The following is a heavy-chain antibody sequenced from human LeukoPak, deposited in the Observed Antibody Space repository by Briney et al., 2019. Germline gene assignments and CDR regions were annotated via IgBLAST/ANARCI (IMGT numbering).Heavy chain of an antibody. CDR1: GFTVSSNY. J-gene: IGHJ6*02. CDR3: ARGGYGSGSYYGSISYGMDV. Sequence: GGSLRLSCAASGFTVSSNYMSGVRQAPGEGLEWVSVIYSGGSTYYADSVKGSFTISRDNSKNTLYLQMNSLRAEDVAVYYCARGGYGSGSYYGSISYGMDVWGQGTTVTVSS. CDR2: IYSGGST. V-gene: IGHV3-66*01. D-gene: IGHD3-10*01.